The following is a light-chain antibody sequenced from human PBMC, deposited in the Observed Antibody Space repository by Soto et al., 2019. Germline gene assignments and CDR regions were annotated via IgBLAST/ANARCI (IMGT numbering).Light chain of an antibody. Sequence: IVVAQSPGTLSLSPWERATLSCRASQSVSSSYLAWYQQKPGQAPRLLIYGASSRATGIPDRFSGSGSGTDFTLTISRLEPEDFAVYYCQQYGSSPWTFGQGTKVDIK. CDR1: QSVSSSY. CDR3: QQYGSSPWT. V-gene: IGKV3-20*01. CDR2: GAS. J-gene: IGKJ1*01.